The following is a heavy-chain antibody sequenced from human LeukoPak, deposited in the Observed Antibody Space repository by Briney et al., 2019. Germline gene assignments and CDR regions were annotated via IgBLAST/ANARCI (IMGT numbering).Heavy chain of an antibody. CDR2: IKPDGSDK. D-gene: IGHD3-22*01. V-gene: IGHV3-7*01. CDR3: TRNYNNAFDI. Sequence: GGSLRLSCADSGFSFSSYWMSWVRQAPGKGLERVANIKPDGSDKRYVDSVKGRFTISRDNAKNSLYLQMNRLRGDDTAVYYCTRNYNNAFDIWGQGTMVTVSS. CDR1: GFSFSSYW. J-gene: IGHJ3*02.